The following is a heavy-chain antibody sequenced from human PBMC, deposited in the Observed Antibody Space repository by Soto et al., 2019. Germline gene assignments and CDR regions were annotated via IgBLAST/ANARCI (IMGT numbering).Heavy chain of an antibody. CDR2: ISYTGNT. D-gene: IGHD2-21*02. CDR3: AREAEFRTENSDC. CDR1: GGAISSGAYY. Sequence: QVQLQESGPGLVKPSQTLSLSCNVSGGAISSGAYYWSWIRQHPGKGLEWIGYISYTGNTFYNPYLKSRLSISIDTSKNPFFLKLKSVTAADTAVYYCAREAEFRTENSDCWGQGTLVTVSS. J-gene: IGHJ4*02. V-gene: IGHV4-31*03.